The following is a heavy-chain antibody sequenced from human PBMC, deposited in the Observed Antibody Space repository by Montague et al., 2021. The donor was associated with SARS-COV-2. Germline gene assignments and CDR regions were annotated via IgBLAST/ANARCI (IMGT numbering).Heavy chain of an antibody. CDR2: IYTSGST. CDR3: ARDRPSGPVDY. D-gene: IGHD2-8*02. Sequence: TLSLTCTVSGGSIGSGSYYWSWIRQPAGKGLEWIGRIYTSGSTNYNPSLKSRVTISVDTSKNQFSLKLSSVTAADTAVYYCARDRPSGPVDYWGQGTLVTVSS. V-gene: IGHV4-61*02. CDR1: GGSIGSGSYY. J-gene: IGHJ4*02.